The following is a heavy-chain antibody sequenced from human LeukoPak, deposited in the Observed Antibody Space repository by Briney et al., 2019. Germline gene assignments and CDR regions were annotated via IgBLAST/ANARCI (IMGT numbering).Heavy chain of an antibody. CDR2: INPNSGGT. D-gene: IGHD4-11*01. V-gene: IGHV1-2*02. J-gene: IGHJ6*03. CDR1: GYTFTGYY. Sequence: ASVKVSCKASGYTFTGYYMHWVRQAPGQGLEWMGWINPNSGGTNYAQKFQGRVTMTRDTSISTAYMELSRLRSDDTAVYYCARDTRRATTSAGGYYYYMDVWGKGTTVTVSS. CDR3: ARDTRRATTSAGGYYYYMDV.